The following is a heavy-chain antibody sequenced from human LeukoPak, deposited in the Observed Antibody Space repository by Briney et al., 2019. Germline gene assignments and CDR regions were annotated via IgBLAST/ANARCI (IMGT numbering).Heavy chain of an antibody. CDR3: ARANYFDY. Sequence: PSETLSLTCTVSGGSVSSGSYYWSWIRQPPGKGLEWAGNIYYSGSTNYNPSLKSRITISLDTSKTQFSLKLSSVTAADTAVYYCARANYFDYWGQGTLVTVSS. CDR2: IYYSGST. J-gene: IGHJ4*02. V-gene: IGHV4-61*01. CDR1: GGSVSSGSYY.